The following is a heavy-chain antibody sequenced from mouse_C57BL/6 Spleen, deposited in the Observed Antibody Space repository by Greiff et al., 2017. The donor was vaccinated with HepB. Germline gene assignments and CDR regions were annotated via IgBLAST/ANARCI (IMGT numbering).Heavy chain of an antibody. CDR3: ASPPYCGSSQAWFAD. CDR1: GYTFTDYY. Sequence: EVQLQQSGPVLVKPGASVKMSCKASGYTFTDYYMNWVKQSHGKSLEWIGVINPYNGGTSYNQKCKGKATLTVAKSSSTAYMELNSLTSEDSAVFYCASPPYCGSSQAWFADWGQGTLVTVSA. J-gene: IGHJ3*01. V-gene: IGHV1-19*01. D-gene: IGHD1-1*01. CDR2: INPYNGGT.